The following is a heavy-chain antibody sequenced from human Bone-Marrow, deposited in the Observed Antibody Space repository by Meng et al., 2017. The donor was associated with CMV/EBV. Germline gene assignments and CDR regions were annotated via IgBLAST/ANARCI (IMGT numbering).Heavy chain of an antibody. V-gene: IGHV1-69*05. CDR1: GGTFSSYA. Sequence: SVKVSCKASGGTFSSYAISWVRQAPGQGLEWMGGIIPIFGTANYAQKLQGRVTITTDESTSTAYMELSSLRSEDTAVYYCASSPTPEPLLRLPDRYYYYGMDVWGQGTTVTFSS. D-gene: IGHD3-16*01. J-gene: IGHJ6*02. CDR2: IIPIFGTA. CDR3: ASSPTPEPLLRLPDRYYYYGMDV.